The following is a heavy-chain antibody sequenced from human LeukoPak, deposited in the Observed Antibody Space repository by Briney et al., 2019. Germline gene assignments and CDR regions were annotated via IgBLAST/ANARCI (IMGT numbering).Heavy chain of an antibody. CDR1: GYTFTSYG. D-gene: IGHD3-10*01. V-gene: IGHV1-18*01. J-gene: IGHJ6*02. Sequence: GASVKVSCKASGYTFTSYGISWVRQAPGQGLEWMGWISAYNGNTNYAQKLQGRVTMTTDTSTSTAYMELRRLGSDDTAVYYCARVNARDPPPIEIWFGELLYLDVWGQGTTVTVSS. CDR2: ISAYNGNT. CDR3: ARVNARDPPPIEIWFGELLYLDV.